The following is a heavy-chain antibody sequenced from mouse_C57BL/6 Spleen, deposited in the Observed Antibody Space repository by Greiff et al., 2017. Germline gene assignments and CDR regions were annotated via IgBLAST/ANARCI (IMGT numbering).Heavy chain of an antibody. CDR2: ISSGGSYT. Sequence: EVQRVESGGDLVKPGGSLKLSCAASGFTFSSYGMSWVRQTPDKRLEWVATISSGGSYTYYPDSVKGRFTISRDNAKNTLYLQMSSLKSEDTAMYYCARHSWDVDYFDYWGQGTTLTVSS. V-gene: IGHV5-6*01. CDR1: GFTFSSYG. CDR3: ARHSWDVDYFDY. D-gene: IGHD4-1*01. J-gene: IGHJ2*01.